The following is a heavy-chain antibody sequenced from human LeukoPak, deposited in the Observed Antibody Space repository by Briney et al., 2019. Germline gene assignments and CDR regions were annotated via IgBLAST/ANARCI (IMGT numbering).Heavy chain of an antibody. CDR2: INPSGGSI. D-gene: IGHD2-15*01. Sequence: ASVKVSCKASGYTFTSYYMHWVRQAPGQGLEWMGIINPSGGSISYAQKFQGRVTMTRDMSTSTVYMELSSLRSEDTAVYYCAMGYCSGGSCYSDPYNWSDPWGQGTLVTVSS. J-gene: IGHJ5*02. V-gene: IGHV1-46*01. CDR3: AMGYCSGGSCYSDPYNWSDP. CDR1: GYTFTSYY.